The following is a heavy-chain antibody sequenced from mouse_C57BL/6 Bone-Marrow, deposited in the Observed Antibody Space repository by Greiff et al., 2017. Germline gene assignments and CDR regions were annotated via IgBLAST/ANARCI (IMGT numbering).Heavy chain of an antibody. V-gene: IGHV1-81*01. D-gene: IGHD1-1*01. CDR3: ARDGITTVVDPYWYFDV. CDR1: GYTFTSYG. Sequence: VQLQQSGAELARPGASVKLSCKASGYTFTSYGISWVKQRTGQGLEWIGEIYPRSGNTYYNEKFKGKATLTADKSSSTAYMELRSLTSEDSAVYCCARDGITTVVDPYWYFDVWGTGTTVTVSS. J-gene: IGHJ1*03. CDR2: IYPRSGNT.